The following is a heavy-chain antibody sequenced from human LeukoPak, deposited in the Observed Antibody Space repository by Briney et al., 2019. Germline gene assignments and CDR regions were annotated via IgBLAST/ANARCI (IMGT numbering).Heavy chain of an antibody. CDR3: AKDMAAYYYSSGNIDY. Sequence: PGGSLRLSCAASGFTFDDYAMHWVHQAPGKGLEWVSLISWDGGNTYYADSVKGRFTISRDNSKNSLYLQMNSLRAEDTALYYCAKDMAAYYYSSGNIDYWGQGTLVTVSS. J-gene: IGHJ4*02. V-gene: IGHV3-43D*03. CDR2: ISWDGGNT. D-gene: IGHD3-10*01. CDR1: GFTFDDYA.